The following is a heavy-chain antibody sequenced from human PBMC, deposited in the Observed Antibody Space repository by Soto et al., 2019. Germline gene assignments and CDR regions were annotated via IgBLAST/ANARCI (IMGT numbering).Heavy chain of an antibody. J-gene: IGHJ4*02. CDR2: ISYDGSNK. D-gene: IGHD3-3*01. CDR1: GLTFSSYG. Sequence: PGGSLRLSCAASGLTFSSYGMHRVRPAPGKGLEWVAVISYDGSNKYYADSVKGRFTISRDNSKNTLYLQMNSLRAEDTAVYYCAKDGPFMGNYDFWSRHSDYWGQGSLLTASS. CDR3: AKDGPFMGNYDFWSRHSDY. V-gene: IGHV3-30*18.